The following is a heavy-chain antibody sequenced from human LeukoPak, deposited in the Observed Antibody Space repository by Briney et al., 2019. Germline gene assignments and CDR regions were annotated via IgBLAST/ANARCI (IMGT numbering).Heavy chain of an antibody. Sequence: ASVKVSCKASGYTFTSYYMHWVRQAPGQGLEWMGIINPSGGNTSYAQKFQGRVTMTRDTSTSTVYMELSSLRSEDTAVYYGATQCSSTSCPLDAFDIWGEGTMVTVSS. CDR2: INPSGGNT. CDR1: GYTFTSYY. J-gene: IGHJ3*02. D-gene: IGHD2-2*01. CDR3: ATQCSSTSCPLDAFDI. V-gene: IGHV1-46*01.